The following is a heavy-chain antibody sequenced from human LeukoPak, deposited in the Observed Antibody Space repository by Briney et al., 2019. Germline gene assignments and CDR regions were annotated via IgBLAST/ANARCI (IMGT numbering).Heavy chain of an antibody. D-gene: IGHD3-10*01. V-gene: IGHV3-13*01. CDR2: IGTAGNT. J-gene: IGHJ3*02. CDR3: ARAGLRSLPSHNNALDI. CDR1: EFTFSGYD. Sequence: GGSLRLSCAASEFTFSGYDMHWLRQPTGKGLEWVSTIGTAGNTFYGDSVRDRFTTSRDNAKNSLYLTMSSLRAEDTAVYYCARAGLRSLPSHNNALDIWGQGTVVTVSS.